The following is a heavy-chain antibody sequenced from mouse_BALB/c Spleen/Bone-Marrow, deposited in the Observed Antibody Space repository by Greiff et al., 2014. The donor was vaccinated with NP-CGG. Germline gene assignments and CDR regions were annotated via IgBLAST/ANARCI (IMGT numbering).Heavy chain of an antibody. D-gene: IGHD1-1*01. J-gene: IGHJ1*01. CDR1: GFTFTDYY. CDR3: ARDRNYDIHWYFDV. Sequence: DVMLVESGGGLVQPGGSLRLSCATSGFTFTDYYMSWVRQPPGKALEWLGFIRNKANGYTTEYSASVKGRFTISRDNSQSILYLQMKILRTEDSATYYCARDRNYDIHWYFDVWGAGTTVTVSS. V-gene: IGHV7-3*02. CDR2: IRNKANGYTT.